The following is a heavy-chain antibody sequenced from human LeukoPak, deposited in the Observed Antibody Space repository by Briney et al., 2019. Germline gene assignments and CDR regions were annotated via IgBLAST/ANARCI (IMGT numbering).Heavy chain of an antibody. CDR3: ARQSPLRQHCFDSSGPLDY. Sequence: GGSLRLSCAASGFSFSSYWMTWVRQAPGKGLEWVANIKQDGSEEYYVDSVKGRFTIFRDNAKNSLFLHMASLRVEDTAVYYCARQSPLRQHCFDSSGPLDYWGQGSLVTVS. J-gene: IGHJ4*02. CDR1: GFSFSSYW. V-gene: IGHV3-7*01. CDR2: IKQDGSEE. D-gene: IGHD3-22*01.